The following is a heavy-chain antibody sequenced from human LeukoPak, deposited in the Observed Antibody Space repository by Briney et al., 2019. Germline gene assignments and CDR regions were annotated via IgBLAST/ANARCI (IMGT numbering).Heavy chain of an antibody. V-gene: IGHV3-30*18. CDR2: ISYDGSNK. D-gene: IGHD4-17*01. J-gene: IGHJ3*02. CDR1: GFTFSSYG. Sequence: RGSLRLSCAASGFTFSSYGMHWVCQAPGKGLEWVAVISYDGSNKYYADSVKGRFTISRDNSKNTLYLQMNSLRAEDTAVYYCAKDYQVGDYYPQDAFDIWGRETIVSVSS. CDR3: AKDYQVGDYYPQDAFDI.